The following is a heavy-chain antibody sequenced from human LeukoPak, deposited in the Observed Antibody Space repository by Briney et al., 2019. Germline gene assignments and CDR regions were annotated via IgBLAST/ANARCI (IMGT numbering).Heavy chain of an antibody. J-gene: IGHJ4*02. V-gene: IGHV4-4*02. CDR1: GGSISNNNW. D-gene: IGHD3-22*01. Sequence: KPSETLSLTCAVSGGSISNNNWCSWVRQPPGKGLEWIGEIHQSGTANHNPSLKSRVTISVDTSKNQFSLKLSSVTAADTAVYYCAREGGGYLSRLASLAYWGQGTLVTVSS. CDR2: IHQSGTA. CDR3: AREGGGYLSRLASLAY.